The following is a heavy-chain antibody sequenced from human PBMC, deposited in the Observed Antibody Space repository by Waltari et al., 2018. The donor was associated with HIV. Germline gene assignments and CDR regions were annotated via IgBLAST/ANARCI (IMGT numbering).Heavy chain of an antibody. CDR3: AKDLNYDFWSGREFYYGMDV. Sequence: QVQLVESGGGVVQPGRSLRLSCAASGFTFSSYGMHWVRQAPGKGLEWVAVISYDGSNKYYADSVKGRFTISRDNSKNTLYLQMNSLRADDTAVYYCAKDLNYDFWSGREFYYGMDVWGQGTTVTVSS. J-gene: IGHJ6*02. CDR1: GFTFSSYG. CDR2: ISYDGSNK. D-gene: IGHD3-3*01. V-gene: IGHV3-30*18.